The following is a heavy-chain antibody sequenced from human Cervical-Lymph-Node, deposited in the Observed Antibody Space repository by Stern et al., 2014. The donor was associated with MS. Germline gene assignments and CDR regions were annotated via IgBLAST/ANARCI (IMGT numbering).Heavy chain of an antibody. J-gene: IGHJ5*02. Sequence: QVQLQESGPGLVRPSGTLSLTCVVSGGSLSSSNWWNWVRQPPGKGLEWIGEIYHSGSPNHSQADKSQVTIPMNKSKNPFALNQTPVAAADTAVYYCARSHRLIAVPDEILSWFDPWGQGTLVTVSS. CDR1: GGSLSSSNW. D-gene: IGHD6-19*01. V-gene: IGHV4-4*02. CDR2: IYHSGSP. CDR3: ARSHRLIAVPDEILSWFDP.